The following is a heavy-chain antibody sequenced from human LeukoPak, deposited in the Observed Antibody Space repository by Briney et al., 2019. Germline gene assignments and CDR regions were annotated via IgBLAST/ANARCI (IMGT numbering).Heavy chain of an antibody. CDR2: MNPNSGNT. CDR3: AGGEIVVDIDFDY. Sequence: ASVKVSCKASGYTFTSYDINWVRQATGQRLEWMGWMNPNSGNTSYAQKFQGSVTMTRDASISTAYNELSSLRAEDTAVYYCAGGEIVVDIDFDYWGQGTLVTVSS. D-gene: IGHD2-15*01. J-gene: IGHJ4*02. CDR1: GYTFTSYD. V-gene: IGHV1-8*01.